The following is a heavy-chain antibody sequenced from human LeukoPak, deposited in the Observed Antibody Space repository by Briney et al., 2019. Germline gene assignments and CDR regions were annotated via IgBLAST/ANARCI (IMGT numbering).Heavy chain of an antibody. CDR2: IWYDGSNK. J-gene: IGHJ2*01. V-gene: IGHV3-33*01. CDR1: GFTFRNYG. D-gene: IGHD3-3*01. CDR3: ASDRSVRYFDL. Sequence: QSGGSLRLSCAASGFTFRNYGMHWVRQAPGKGLEWVAVIWYDGSNKYYADSVKGRFTMSRDNSKNTLFLQMNSLRVDDTAVYYCASDRSVRYFDLWGRGTLVTVSS.